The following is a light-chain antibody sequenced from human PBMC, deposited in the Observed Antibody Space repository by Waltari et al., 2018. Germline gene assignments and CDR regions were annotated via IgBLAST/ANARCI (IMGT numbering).Light chain of an antibody. CDR1: QSVSNN. CDR3: QQYSDWPYT. CDR2: DAS. Sequence: EIVLTQSPTNLSVSPGEGTTPSCRASQSVSNNLAWYQQKPGQAPRLLVYDASTRATGFPARFSGSGSGTEFTLTISSLQSEDFAVYYCQQYSDWPYTFGQGTKVGIK. V-gene: IGKV3-15*01. J-gene: IGKJ2*01.